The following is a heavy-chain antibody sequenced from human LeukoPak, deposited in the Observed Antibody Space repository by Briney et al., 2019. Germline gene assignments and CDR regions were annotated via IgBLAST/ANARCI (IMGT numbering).Heavy chain of an antibody. CDR2: IRNVGNDK. D-gene: IGHD6-19*01. V-gene: IGHV3-30*02. Sequence: GGSLTLSCAASGFTFDCCGMHWVRQAPGKGLEWVAFIRNVGNDKYYADSVKGRFTISRDNSKNTLYLQMNSLRAEDTAVYYCAKDLSRGWVYSSGGFDYWGQGTLVTVSS. CDR1: GFTFDCCG. J-gene: IGHJ4*02. CDR3: AKDLSRGWVYSSGGFDY.